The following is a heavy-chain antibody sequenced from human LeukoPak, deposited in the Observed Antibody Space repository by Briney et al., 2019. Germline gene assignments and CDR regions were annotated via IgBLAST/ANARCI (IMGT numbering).Heavy chain of an antibody. CDR2: INHSGST. CDR3: ARWTDIVVVPAATRWGGGDWVAVDY. J-gene: IGHJ4*02. D-gene: IGHD2-2*01. Sequence: SETLSLTCAVYGGSFSGYYWSWIRQPPGKGLEWIGEINHSGSTNYNPSLKSRVTISVDTSKNQFSLKLSSVTAADTGVYYCARWTDIVVVPAATRWGGGDWVAVDYWGQGTLVTVSS. V-gene: IGHV4-34*01. CDR1: GGSFSGYY.